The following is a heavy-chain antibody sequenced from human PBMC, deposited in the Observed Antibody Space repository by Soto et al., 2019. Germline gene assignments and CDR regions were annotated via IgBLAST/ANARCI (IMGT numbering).Heavy chain of an antibody. Sequence: LSLSCAASGFTFSTYALSWVRQAPGKGLEWVSAISGGGGNTYYADSVKGRFTISRDNSKNTLYLQMNSLRAEDTAVYYCAKDTGGHGSSSFDYWGQAALVTVST. V-gene: IGHV3-23*01. D-gene: IGHD3-10*01. CDR1: GFTFSTYA. J-gene: IGHJ4*02. CDR3: AKDTGGHGSSSFDY. CDR2: ISGGGGNT.